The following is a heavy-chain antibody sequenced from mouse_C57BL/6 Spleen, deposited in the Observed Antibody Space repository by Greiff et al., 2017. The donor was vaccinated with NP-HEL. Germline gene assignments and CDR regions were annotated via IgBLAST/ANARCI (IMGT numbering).Heavy chain of an antibody. CDR3: ARSLAYYSNYNYAMDY. CDR2: IYPGSGST. J-gene: IGHJ4*01. CDR1: GYTFTSYW. Sequence: QVQLQQPGAELVKPGASVKMSCKASGYTFTSYWITWVKQRPGQGLEWIGVIYPGSGSTNYNEKFKSKATLTVDTSSSTAYMQLSSLTSEDSAVYYCARSLAYYSNYNYAMDYWGQGTSVTVAS. V-gene: IGHV1-55*01. D-gene: IGHD2-5*01.